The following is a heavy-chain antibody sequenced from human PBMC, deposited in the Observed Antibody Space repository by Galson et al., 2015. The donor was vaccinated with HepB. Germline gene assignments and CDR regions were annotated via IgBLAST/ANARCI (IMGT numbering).Heavy chain of an antibody. V-gene: IGHV1-18*01. J-gene: IGHJ4*02. D-gene: IGHD3-16*01. Sequence: SVKVSCKASGYTFTHFGISWVRQAPGQGLEWMGWISAYNGDTSHAPKFQDRLTMTTDKSTNTAYLELRSLTSDDTAMYFCARDRIQMYTYIWGSSEFWGQGTLITVSS. CDR2: ISAYNGDT. CDR3: ARDRIQMYTYIWGSSEF. CDR1: GYTFTHFG.